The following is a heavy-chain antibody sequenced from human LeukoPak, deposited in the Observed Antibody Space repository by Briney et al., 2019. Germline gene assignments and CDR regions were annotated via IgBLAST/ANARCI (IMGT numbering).Heavy chain of an antibody. Sequence: SETLSLTCTVSGGSISSYYWSWIRQPPGKGLEWIGYIYCSGSTNYNPSLKSRVTISVDTSKNQFSLKLSSVTAADTAVYYCARMTTTVTPDYWGQGTLVTVSS. J-gene: IGHJ4*02. V-gene: IGHV4-59*01. CDR3: ARMTTTVTPDY. CDR1: GGSISSYY. CDR2: IYCSGST. D-gene: IGHD4-17*01.